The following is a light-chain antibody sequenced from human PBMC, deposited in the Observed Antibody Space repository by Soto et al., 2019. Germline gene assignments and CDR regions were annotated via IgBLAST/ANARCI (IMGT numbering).Light chain of an antibody. CDR2: RAS. CDR3: KQYDRASWT. V-gene: IGKV1-5*03. CDR1: QSISSW. Sequence: DIQMTQSPSTLSASVGDRVIITCRASQSISSWLAWYQQKPGKAPDLLIYRASTLKTGIPSRSSGSGSGTEFTLTVSSLQPDDFATYYCKQYDRASWTLGPGTKVEIK. J-gene: IGKJ1*01.